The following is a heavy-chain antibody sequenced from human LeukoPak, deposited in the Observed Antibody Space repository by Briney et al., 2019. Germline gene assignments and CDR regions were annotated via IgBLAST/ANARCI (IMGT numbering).Heavy chain of an antibody. Sequence: PGGPLRLSCAASGFTFSSYAMSWVRQAPGKGLEWVSGTSGSGTGTYYADSVKGRFTISRDNSKNTLYLQMSSLRAEDTAIFYCTKGSRSSGGHYFDYWGQGTLVTVSS. D-gene: IGHD6-13*01. J-gene: IGHJ4*02. CDR1: GFTFSSYA. V-gene: IGHV3-23*01. CDR2: TSGSGTGT. CDR3: TKGSRSSGGHYFDY.